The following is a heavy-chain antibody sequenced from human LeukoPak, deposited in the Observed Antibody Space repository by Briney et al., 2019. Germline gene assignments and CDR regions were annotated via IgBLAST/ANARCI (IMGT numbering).Heavy chain of an antibody. V-gene: IGHV3-23*01. CDR2: ITGSGDYT. CDR3: AKRSRDSSGWFDY. Sequence: GGSLRLSCAASGFPFSSYSMSWVRQAPGKGMEWVSAITGSGDYTDYADSVKGRFTISRDNSKSTLFLQMNSLRVEDTAVYYCAKRSRDSSGWFDYWGQGTLVTVSS. CDR1: GFPFSSYS. J-gene: IGHJ4*02. D-gene: IGHD6-19*01.